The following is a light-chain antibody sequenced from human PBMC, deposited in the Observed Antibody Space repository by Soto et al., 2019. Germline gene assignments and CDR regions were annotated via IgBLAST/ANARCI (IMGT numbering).Light chain of an antibody. CDR3: QQYNNWFPK. J-gene: IGKJ5*01. CDR2: DAS. CDR1: ESVCRH. V-gene: IGKV3-15*01. Sequence: EVVVTQSPATLSVSPGERATLSCRASESVCRHLAWYQQKPGQAPKLLIFDASTRATGVPARFSGSGSGTEFTLTVSSLQSEDIAVYFCQQYNNWFPKFGQGTRL.